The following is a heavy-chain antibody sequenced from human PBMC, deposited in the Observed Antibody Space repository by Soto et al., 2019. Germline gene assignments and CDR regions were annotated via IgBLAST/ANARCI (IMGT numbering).Heavy chain of an antibody. V-gene: IGHV4-39*01. Sequence: QLQLQESGPGLVKPSETLSLTCTVSGGSISSSSYYWGWIRQPPGKGLEWIGSIYYSGSTYYNPSPKSPGTISLGTYQDPFSRKLSSGTAPDTAVYFWARHLEAVGRYLDLWGRGPLVTGSS. CDR1: GGSISSSSYY. J-gene: IGHJ2*01. CDR2: IYYSGST. CDR3: ARHLEAVGRYLDL. D-gene: IGHD3-3*01.